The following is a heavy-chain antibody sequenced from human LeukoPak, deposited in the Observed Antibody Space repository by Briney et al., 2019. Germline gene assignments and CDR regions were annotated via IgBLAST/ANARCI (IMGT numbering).Heavy chain of an antibody. Sequence: PGGSLRLSCTASGLSLNSYAISWVRQVPGKGLEWASASSSSDDGKWYADSVRGRFTISRDTSKNTVYLQMNSLRVEDAGVYFCAKAPVTSCRGAFCYPFDYGGHGTLVTVSS. J-gene: IGHJ4*01. D-gene: IGHD1-26*01. CDR2: SSSSDDGK. CDR3: AKAPVTSCRGAFCYPFDY. V-gene: IGHV3-23*01. CDR1: GLSLNSYA.